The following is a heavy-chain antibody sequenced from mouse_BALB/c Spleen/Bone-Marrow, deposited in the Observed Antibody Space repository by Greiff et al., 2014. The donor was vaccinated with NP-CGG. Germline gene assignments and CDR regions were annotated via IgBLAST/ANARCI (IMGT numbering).Heavy chain of an antibody. CDR3: AREARTGAWFTY. CDR2: INPSSGYT. V-gene: IGHV1-4*02. J-gene: IGHJ3*01. Sequence: VQLVESGAELARPGASVKMSCKASGYTFTSYTIRWVKQRPGQGLEWIGYINPSSGYTDYNQKFKDKTTLTADKSSNTAYMQLTSLTSEDSAVYSCAREARTGAWFTYWGQGTLVTVSA. D-gene: IGHD4-1*01. CDR1: GYTFTSYT.